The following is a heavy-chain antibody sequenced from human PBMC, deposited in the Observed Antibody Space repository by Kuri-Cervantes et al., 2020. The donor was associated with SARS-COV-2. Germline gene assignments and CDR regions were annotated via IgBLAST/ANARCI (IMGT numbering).Heavy chain of an antibody. J-gene: IGHJ6*03. D-gene: IGHD3-3*01. V-gene: IGHV4-34*01. CDR1: GGSFSGYY. CDR3: ARRLWSGYSFRYYHYMDV. Sequence: SCAVYGGSFSGYYWTWIRQPPGKGLEWIGEINHSGSTNYNPSLKSRVTISVDTSKNQISLKLSSVTAADTAVYYCARRLWSGYSFRYYHYMDVWGKGTTVTVSS. CDR2: INHSGST.